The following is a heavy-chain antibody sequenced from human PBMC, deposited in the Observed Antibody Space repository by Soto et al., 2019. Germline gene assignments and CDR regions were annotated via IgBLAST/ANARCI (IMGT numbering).Heavy chain of an antibody. CDR1: GFTFSSYA. CDR3: MVRFDS. Sequence: GGSLRLSCAASGFTFSSYAMHWVRQAPGKGLEWVAVISYDGSNKYYADSVKGRFTISRDNSKNTLYLQMNSLRAEDTAVYYCMVRFDSCGQXPLVTVSA. V-gene: IGHV3-30-3*01. D-gene: IGHD2-8*01. J-gene: IGHJ4*02. CDR2: ISYDGSNK.